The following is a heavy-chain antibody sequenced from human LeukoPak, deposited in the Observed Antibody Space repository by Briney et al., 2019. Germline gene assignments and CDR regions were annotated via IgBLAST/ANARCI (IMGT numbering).Heavy chain of an antibody. J-gene: IGHJ6*03. Sequence: VASVKVSCKASGYTFTGYYMHWVRQAPGQGLEWMGWINPNNSGTNYAQKFQGRVTMTRDTSTSTAYMDLGRLKSDDTAVYYCARDKLERHYYYYYYMDVWGKGTTVTVSS. D-gene: IGHD1-1*01. CDR1: GYTFTGYY. CDR3: ARDKLERHYYYYYYMDV. CDR2: INPNNSGT. V-gene: IGHV1-2*02.